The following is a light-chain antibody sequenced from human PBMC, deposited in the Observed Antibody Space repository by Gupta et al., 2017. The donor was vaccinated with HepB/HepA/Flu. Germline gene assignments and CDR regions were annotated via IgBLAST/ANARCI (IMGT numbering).Light chain of an antibody. J-gene: IGLJ3*02. CDR2: RNN. CDR3: AAWDDSLSGWV. V-gene: IGLV1-47*01. Sequence: QSVLTQPPSASGTPGQRVPISCSGSSSNIGSNYVYWYQQFPGTAPKLLIYRNNQRPSGVPDRFSGSKSGTSASLAISGLRSEDEAEYYCAAWDDSLSGWVFGGGTKLTVL. CDR1: SSNIGSNY.